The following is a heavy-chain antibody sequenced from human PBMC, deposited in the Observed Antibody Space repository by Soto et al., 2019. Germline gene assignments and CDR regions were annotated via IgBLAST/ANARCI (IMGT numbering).Heavy chain of an antibody. CDR1: GDTFKNCV. CDR3: AAELGFGKLSVV. D-gene: IGHD3-10*01. CDR2: IIPLFVTT. J-gene: IGHJ6*02. V-gene: IGHV1-69*01. Sequence: VQVVQSGVEVRRPGSSVKVSCKASGDTFKNCVISWVRQAPGQGLEWMGGIIPLFVTTDFAQRFQGRLTITTDEYTTTAYMELSRLRSEDPATYYCAAELGFGKLSVVWGQGTTVIVSS.